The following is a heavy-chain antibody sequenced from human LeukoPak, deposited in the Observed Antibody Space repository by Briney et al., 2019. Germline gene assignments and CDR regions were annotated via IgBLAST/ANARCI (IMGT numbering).Heavy chain of an antibody. Sequence: PGGSLRLSCAASGFTFSSYSMNWVRQAPGKGLEWVSSISSSSSYIYYADSVKGRFTISRDNAKNSLYLQMNSLRAEDTAVYYCARLLGDCSSTSCPDYWGQGTLVTVSS. J-gene: IGHJ4*02. V-gene: IGHV3-21*01. CDR1: GFTFSSYS. CDR3: ARLLGDCSSTSCPDY. CDR2: ISSSSSYI. D-gene: IGHD2-2*01.